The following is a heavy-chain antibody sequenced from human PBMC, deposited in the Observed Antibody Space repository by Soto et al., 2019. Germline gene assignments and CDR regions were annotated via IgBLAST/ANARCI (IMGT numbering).Heavy chain of an antibody. CDR1: GFTFSSYG. CDR2: ITKDGSSK. CDR3: VRDDDGPQNGMDV. V-gene: IGHV3-33*01. D-gene: IGHD4-17*01. Sequence: QVQLVESGGGVVQPGRSLTVSCEASGFTFSSYGMHWVRQAPGKGLYWVAVITKDGSSKYYADSVKGRFTISRYNSRNMLSLQMHTLRAEDTALYYCVRDDDGPQNGMDVWGQGTTVTVSS. J-gene: IGHJ6*02.